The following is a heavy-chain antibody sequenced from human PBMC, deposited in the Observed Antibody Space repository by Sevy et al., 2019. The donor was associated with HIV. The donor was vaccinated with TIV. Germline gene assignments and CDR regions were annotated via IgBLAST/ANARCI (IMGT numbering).Heavy chain of an antibody. CDR2: IWYDGSNK. J-gene: IGHJ4*02. V-gene: IGHV3-33*01. CDR1: GFTFSSYG. Sequence: GGSLRLSCAASGFTFSSYGMHWVRQAPGKGLEWVAVIWYDGSNKYYADSVKGRFTISRDNSKNTLYLQMNSLRAEDTAVYYCARDLWYYYDGSGYWGQGTLVTVSS. CDR3: ARDLWYYYDGSGY. D-gene: IGHD3-22*01.